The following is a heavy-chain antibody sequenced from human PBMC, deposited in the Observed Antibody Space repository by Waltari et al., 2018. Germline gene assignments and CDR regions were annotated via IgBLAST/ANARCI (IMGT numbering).Heavy chain of an antibody. CDR2: IYPGDFDT. J-gene: IGHJ6*02. V-gene: IGHV5-51*07. CDR1: GYILTHNW. Sequence: EEQLEQTGAEVKKPGESLRISCQGSGYILTHNWIGWVHKMPGKGLEWMGVIYPGDFDTRYSPSFQGQVTISADKSINTAYLQWSSLKASDTAMYYCARLPYYYGSGSYYSDYGMDVWGQGTTVTVSS. D-gene: IGHD3-10*01. CDR3: ARLPYYYGSGSYYSDYGMDV.